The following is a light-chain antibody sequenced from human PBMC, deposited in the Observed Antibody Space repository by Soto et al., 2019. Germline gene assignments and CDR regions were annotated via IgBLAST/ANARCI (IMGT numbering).Light chain of an antibody. Sequence: QSALTQPASVSGSPGQSFTISCTGTRSDVGGYNYVSWYQQHPGKAPKLMIYDVSNRPSGVSNRFSGSKSGNTASLTISGLQAEDEADYYCSSYTSSSTLLYVFGTRTKLTVL. V-gene: IGLV2-14*01. CDR1: RSDVGGYNY. CDR3: SSYTSSSTLLYV. CDR2: DVS. J-gene: IGLJ1*01.